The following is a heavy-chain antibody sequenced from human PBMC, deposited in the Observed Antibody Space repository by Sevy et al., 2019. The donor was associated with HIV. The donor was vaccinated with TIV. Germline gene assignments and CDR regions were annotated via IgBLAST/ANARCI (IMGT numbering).Heavy chain of an antibody. J-gene: IGHJ4*02. CDR2: IHHSGSI. V-gene: IGHV4-38-2*01. Sequence: SETLSLTCGVSDYSISSGYYWGWIRQPPGKGLEWLGSIHHSGSIYYNPSLNSRVIISIDTSKNQFSLKLHSVTAADTAVYYCARGGSIVTARDYFDHWGQGVLDTVSS. CDR1: DYSISSGYY. CDR3: ARGGSIVTARDYFDH. D-gene: IGHD1-26*01.